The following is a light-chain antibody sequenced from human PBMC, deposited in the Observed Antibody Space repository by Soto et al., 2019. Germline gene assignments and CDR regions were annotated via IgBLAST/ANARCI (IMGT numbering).Light chain of an antibody. J-gene: IGKJ2*01. CDR1: QSVLYSSNNKNY. V-gene: IGKV4-1*01. CDR3: QQYYTSPYT. CDR2: WAS. Sequence: DIVMTQSPESLAVSLGERATINCKSSQSVLYSSNNKNYIAWFQQKQVQAPKLLIYWASTRESGVPDRFSGSESGTDFTLTISSLQAEDVGVYYCQQYYTSPYTFGQGTKVDIK.